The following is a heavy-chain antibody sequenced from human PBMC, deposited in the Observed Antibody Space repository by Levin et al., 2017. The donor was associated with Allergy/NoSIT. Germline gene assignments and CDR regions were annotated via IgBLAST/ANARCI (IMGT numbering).Heavy chain of an antibody. CDR2: INHSGST. CDR3: ARSVAGTDH. CDR1: GGSFSDYY. V-gene: IGHV4-34*01. J-gene: IGHJ4*02. Sequence: SQTLSLTCAVYGGSFSDYYWSWIRQPPGKGLEWIGEINHSGSTNYNPSLKSRVTMSVDTSKNQLSLKLSSVTAADTAVYYCARSVAGTDHWGQGTLVTVSS. D-gene: IGHD6-19*01.